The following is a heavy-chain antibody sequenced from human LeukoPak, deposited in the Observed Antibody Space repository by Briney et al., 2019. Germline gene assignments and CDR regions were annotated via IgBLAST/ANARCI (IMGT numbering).Heavy chain of an antibody. V-gene: IGHV3-33*06. Sequence: GGSLRLPCAASGFSFSSYGFHWVRQAPGKGLEWVSAISYDGKNIHYADSVKGRFTISRDNSRNMVYLQMNSLRVEDTAVYYCAKTYSRESGYDFFFHCWGQGTRVTVSS. D-gene: IGHD5-12*01. J-gene: IGHJ4*02. CDR1: GFSFSSYG. CDR2: ISYDGKNI. CDR3: AKTYSRESGYDFFFHC.